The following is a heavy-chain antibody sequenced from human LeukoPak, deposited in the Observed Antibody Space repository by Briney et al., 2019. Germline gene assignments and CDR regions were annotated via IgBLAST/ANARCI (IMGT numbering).Heavy chain of an antibody. D-gene: IGHD1-26*01. CDR3: ARTSGSYPINDVDY. Sequence: GGSLKLSCAASEFTFSNYAMTWVRQAPGKGLEWVAVISYDGSDKYYADSVKGRFTISRDNSRNTLYLQMNTLRAEDTAVYYCARTSGSYPINDVDYWGQGTLVTVSS. J-gene: IGHJ4*02. CDR1: EFTFSNYA. V-gene: IGHV3-30*03. CDR2: ISYDGSDK.